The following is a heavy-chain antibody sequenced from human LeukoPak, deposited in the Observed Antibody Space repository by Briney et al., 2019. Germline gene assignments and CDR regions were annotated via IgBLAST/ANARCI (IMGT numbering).Heavy chain of an antibody. V-gene: IGHV3-74*01. J-gene: IGHJ3*02. CDR2: ISRDGTVT. D-gene: IGHD1-26*01. Sequence: GGSLRLSCVGSQFSFSNNWMHWVRQVPGKGLMWVSRISRDGTVTDYADSVKGRFAISRDNAKNTLYLEMNSLRGEDTGLFYCVREVGAPGSFDIWGRGTLVTVSS. CDR3: VREVGAPGSFDI. CDR1: QFSFSNNW.